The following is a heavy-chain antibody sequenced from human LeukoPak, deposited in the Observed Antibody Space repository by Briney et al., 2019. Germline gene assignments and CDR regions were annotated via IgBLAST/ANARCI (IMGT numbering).Heavy chain of an antibody. CDR3: ARDWRASPRNDY. Sequence: GGSLRLSCAASGFAFSDYYMSWIRQAPGKGLEWGSYISSSGSTIYYADSVKGRFTISRDNAKNSLVLQMNSLRVEDTAVYYCARDWRASPRNDYWGQGTLVTVSS. J-gene: IGHJ4*02. CDR1: GFAFSDYY. V-gene: IGHV3-11*04. CDR2: ISSSGSTI.